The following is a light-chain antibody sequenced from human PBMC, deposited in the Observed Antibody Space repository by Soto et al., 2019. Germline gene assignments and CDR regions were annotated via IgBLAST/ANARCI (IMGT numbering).Light chain of an antibody. J-gene: IGKJ4*01. CDR2: GAS. Sequence: DIEMTQSPATLSASPGDRATLSCRASQSVRSNLAWYQQKPGKAPRLLIYGASTMATGVPARFSGSGSGTEFTLTISSLQSEDFAVYCCQQYNSCPLTFGGGTKVEIK. V-gene: IGKV3-15*01. CDR3: QQYNSCPLT. CDR1: QSVRSN.